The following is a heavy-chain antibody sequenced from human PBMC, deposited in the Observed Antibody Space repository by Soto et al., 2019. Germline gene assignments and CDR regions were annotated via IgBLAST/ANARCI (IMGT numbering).Heavy chain of an antibody. J-gene: IGHJ4*02. Sequence: QVQLVESGGGVVQPGRSLRLSCAASGFTFSHYGIHWVRQAPGKGLEWLAVISYDGSNKHYADSVKGRFTVSRGNSKNTLYLQMNSLRAEDTAVYFCARYSGKYQGPIDYWGQGTLVTVSS. CDR3: ARYSGKYQGPIDY. V-gene: IGHV3-30*03. CDR1: GFTFSHYG. D-gene: IGHD1-26*01. CDR2: ISYDGSNK.